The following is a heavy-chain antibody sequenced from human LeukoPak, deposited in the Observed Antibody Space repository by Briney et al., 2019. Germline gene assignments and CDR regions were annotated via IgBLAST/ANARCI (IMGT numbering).Heavy chain of an antibody. CDR1: GGSISSSSYY. CDR3: ARDSNGHYNWFDP. J-gene: IGHJ5*02. CDR2: IYYSGST. V-gene: IGHV4-39*07. Sequence: SETLSLTCNVSGGSISSSSYYWGWIRQPPGKGLEWIGSIYYSGSTYYNPSLKSRVTISVDTSKNQFSLKLSSVTAADTAVYYCARDSNGHYNWFDPWGQGTLVTVSS. D-gene: IGHD4-11*01.